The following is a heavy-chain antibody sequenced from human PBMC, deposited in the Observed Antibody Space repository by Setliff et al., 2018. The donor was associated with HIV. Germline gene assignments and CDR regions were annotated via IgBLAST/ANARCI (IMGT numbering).Heavy chain of an antibody. Sequence: SETLSLTCIISGGSISGSSYYWGWIRQSPGKGLEWIGNMYYSGSTYYNPSLKSRVTISVDTSKNHLSLKLTSVTAADTGLYYCVFGLRFSPFDNWGQGTLVTVSS. CDR3: VFGLRFSPFDN. CDR2: MYYSGST. D-gene: IGHD5-12*01. J-gene: IGHJ4*02. CDR1: GGSISGSSYY. V-gene: IGHV4-39*02.